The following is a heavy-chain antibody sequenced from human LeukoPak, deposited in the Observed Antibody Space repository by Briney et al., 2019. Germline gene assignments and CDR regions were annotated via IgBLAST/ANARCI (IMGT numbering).Heavy chain of an antibody. V-gene: IGHV3-21*01. CDR3: ARADCSSSTCYLRRSWFDP. Sequence: GGSLRLSCAASGFTLSNYDMNWVRQAPGKGLEWVSSISTSSRYIYYKDSVRGRFTISRDDAKNSLYLEMNSLRGEETAVYYCARADCSSSTCYLRRSWFDPWGQGTLVTVSS. D-gene: IGHD2-2*01. CDR1: GFTLSNYD. J-gene: IGHJ5*02. CDR2: ISTSSRYI.